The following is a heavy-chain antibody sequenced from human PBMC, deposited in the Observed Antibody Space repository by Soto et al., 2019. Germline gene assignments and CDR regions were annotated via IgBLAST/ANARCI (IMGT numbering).Heavy chain of an antibody. CDR2: IDPSDSYT. V-gene: IGHV5-10-1*01. D-gene: IGHD1-1*01. CDR3: ARASRTTGTTDH. J-gene: IGHJ4*02. Sequence: GESLEISCKGSGYSFTSYWISCVRQMPGKGLEWIGRIDPSDSYTNYSPSFQGHVTISADKSISTAYLQWSSLKASDTAMYYCARASRTTGTTDHWGQGTLVTVSS. CDR1: GYSFTSYW.